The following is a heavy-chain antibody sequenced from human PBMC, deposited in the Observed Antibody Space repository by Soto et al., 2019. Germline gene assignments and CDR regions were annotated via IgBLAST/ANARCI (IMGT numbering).Heavy chain of an antibody. CDR3: ARGGYNWNDGHDY. D-gene: IGHD1-20*01. CDR1: GFTFSDHY. J-gene: IGHJ4*02. Sequence: EVQLVESGGGLVQPGGSLRLSCAASGFTFSDHYMDWVRQAPGKGLEWVGRTRNKVNSYTTEYAASVKGRFTISRDDSKNSLYLQMNSLKTEDTAVYYWARGGYNWNDGHDYWGQGTLVTVSS. V-gene: IGHV3-72*01. CDR2: TRNKVNSYTT.